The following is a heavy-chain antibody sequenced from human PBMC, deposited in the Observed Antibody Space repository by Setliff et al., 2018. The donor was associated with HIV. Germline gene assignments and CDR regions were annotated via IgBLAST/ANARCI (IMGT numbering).Heavy chain of an antibody. Sequence: SETLSLTCTVSGGSISSSNWWSWVRQPPERGLQWIGEIYHSGSTNYNPSLKSRVTISVDSSKNQFSLKLTSVTAADAAIYYCARQFPPYHSGAHYSDLWSQGTLVTVSS. CDR1: GGSISSSNW. CDR2: IYHSGST. V-gene: IGHV4-4*02. CDR3: ARQFPPYHSGAHYSDL. D-gene: IGHD6-19*01. J-gene: IGHJ5*02.